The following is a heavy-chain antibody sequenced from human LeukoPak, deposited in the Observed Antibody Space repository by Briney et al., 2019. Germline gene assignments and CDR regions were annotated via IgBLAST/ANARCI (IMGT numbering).Heavy chain of an antibody. CDR1: GFTFTSYA. CDR2: IGGSGSVT. Sequence: PGGSLRLSCAASGFTFTSYAMSWVRQAPGKGLEWVSFIGGSGSVTSYAASVKGRFTISRDNFKNTLSLLLSSLRAEDTAVYYCARLCWGNQLAGFDSWGQGTLVTVSS. J-gene: IGHJ4*02. D-gene: IGHD3-16*01. CDR3: ARLCWGNQLAGFDS. V-gene: IGHV3-23*01.